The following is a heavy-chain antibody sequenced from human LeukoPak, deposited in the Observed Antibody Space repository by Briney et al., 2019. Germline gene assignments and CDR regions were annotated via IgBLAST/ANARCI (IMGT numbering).Heavy chain of an antibody. Sequence: SGPVLVKPTETLTLTCTVSGFSLRNARMGVSWIRQPPGKALEWLAHIFSNDEKSYSTSLKSRLTISKDTSKSQVVLTMTNMDPVDTATYYCARTYDFWSGYYMPHDYWGQGTLVTVSS. CDR1: GFSLRNARMG. V-gene: IGHV2-26*01. CDR3: ARTYDFWSGYYMPHDY. D-gene: IGHD3-3*01. J-gene: IGHJ4*02. CDR2: IFSNDEK.